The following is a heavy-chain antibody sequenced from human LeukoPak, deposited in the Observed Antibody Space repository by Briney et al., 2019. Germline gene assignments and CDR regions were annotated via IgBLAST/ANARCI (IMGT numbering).Heavy chain of an antibody. CDR2: IYYSGST. D-gene: IGHD3-22*01. CDR3: ARDVTYYYDSSGYGHWFDP. V-gene: IGHV4-59*01. CDR1: GGTISSYY. J-gene: IGHJ5*02. Sequence: WGTLSLTCTVSGGTISSYYRSWLRQPPGKGLEWIGYIYYSGSTNYNPSLKSRVTISVDTSKTQFTLKLSSVTAADTAVYYCARDVTYYYDSSGYGHWFDPWGQGTLVTVSS.